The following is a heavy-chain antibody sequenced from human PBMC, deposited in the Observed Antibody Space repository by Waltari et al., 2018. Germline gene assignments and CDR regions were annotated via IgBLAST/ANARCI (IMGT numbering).Heavy chain of an antibody. CDR1: GASGSDYY. CDR3: TRGLFGRSWTPYY. J-gene: IGHJ4*02. CDR2: IYDSGAT. Sequence: QVQLQESGPGLVRPSETLSLTCTVSGASGSDYYWNWIRLPPGKGLEWIGTIYDSGATYYNPSLKSRLTMLMDTSKNQFSLILESVTAADRGLYYCTRGLFGRSWTPYYWGQGTLVTVSS. D-gene: IGHD3-10*01. V-gene: IGHV4-59*02.